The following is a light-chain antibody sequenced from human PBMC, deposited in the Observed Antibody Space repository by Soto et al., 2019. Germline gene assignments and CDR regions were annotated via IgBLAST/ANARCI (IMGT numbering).Light chain of an antibody. J-gene: IGKJ5*01. V-gene: IGKV1-39*01. CDR1: QSISSH. Sequence: DIRMTQSPSSLSASVGDTVTITCRASQSISSHLNWYQQKPGKAPNLLMYTASNLQSGVPSRFSGSGSGTDFTLTISSPQPEDFATYYCQQSYSTPISFGQGTRLEIK. CDR3: QQSYSTPIS. CDR2: TAS.